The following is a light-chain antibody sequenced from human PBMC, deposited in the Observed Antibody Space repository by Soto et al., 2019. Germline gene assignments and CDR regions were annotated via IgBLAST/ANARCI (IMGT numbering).Light chain of an antibody. CDR3: SSYTSSSTYV. Sequence: QSALTQPASVSGSPGQSITLSCTGTSSDVGGYNYVSWYQQHPGEAPKLMIYEVSSRPSGVSNRFSGSKSGNTASLTISGLQTEDEADYYCSSYTSSSTYVFGTGTKAPS. J-gene: IGLJ1*01. CDR1: SSDVGGYNY. CDR2: EVS. V-gene: IGLV2-14*01.